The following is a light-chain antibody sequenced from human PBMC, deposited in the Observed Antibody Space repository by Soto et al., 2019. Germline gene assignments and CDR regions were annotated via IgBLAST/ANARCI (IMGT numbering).Light chain of an antibody. CDR1: QSVSSSY. Sequence: EIVLTQSPGTLSLSPGERATLSCRASQSVSSSYLAWYQQKHGQAPRLLIYGASSRATGIPDRFSGGGSGTDFTLTISRLEPEDFAVYYCQQFVSSLSSFTFGQGTKLEI. J-gene: IGKJ2*01. V-gene: IGKV3-20*01. CDR2: GAS. CDR3: QQFVSSLSSFT.